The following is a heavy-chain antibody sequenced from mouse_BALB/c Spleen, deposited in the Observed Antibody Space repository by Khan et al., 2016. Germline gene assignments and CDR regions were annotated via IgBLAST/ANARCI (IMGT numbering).Heavy chain of an antibody. J-gene: IGHJ4*01. V-gene: IGHV3-2*02. CDR2: ISYSGST. Sequence: EVKLEESGPGLVKPSQSLSLTCTVTGYSITSDYAWNWIRQFPGNKLEWMGYISYSGSTNYNPSLKSRISITRDTSKNQFFLQLNSVTTEDTATXYCARRYYRYDDALDYWGQGTSVTVSS. CDR3: ARRYYRYDDALDY. D-gene: IGHD2-14*01. CDR1: GYSITSDYA.